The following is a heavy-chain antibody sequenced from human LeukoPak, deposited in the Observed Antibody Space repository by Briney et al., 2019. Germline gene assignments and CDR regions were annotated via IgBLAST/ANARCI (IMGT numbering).Heavy chain of an antibody. J-gene: IGHJ4*01. D-gene: IGHD1-26*01. CDR1: GYTFTGYY. CDR2: INPNSGGT. V-gene: IGHV1-2*04. Sequence: ASVKVSSKASGYTFTGYYMHWVRQAPGQGLEWMGWINPNSGGTNYAQKFQGWVTMTRDTSISTAYMELSRLRSDDTAVYYCAREGGGSHYFRSLDYFDYWGQEPWSPSPQ. CDR3: AREGGGSHYFRSLDYFDY.